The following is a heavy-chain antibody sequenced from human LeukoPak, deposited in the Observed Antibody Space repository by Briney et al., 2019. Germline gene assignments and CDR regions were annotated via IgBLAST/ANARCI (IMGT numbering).Heavy chain of an antibody. J-gene: IGHJ4*02. Sequence: SVKVSCKASGGTFISYAISWVRQAPGQGLEWMGRIIPILGIANHAQKFQGRVTITADKSTSTAYMELSSLRSEDTAVYYCARGGIAAFYFDYWGQGTLVTVSS. CDR3: ARGGIAAFYFDY. D-gene: IGHD6-13*01. CDR2: IIPILGIA. CDR1: GGTFISYA. V-gene: IGHV1-69*04.